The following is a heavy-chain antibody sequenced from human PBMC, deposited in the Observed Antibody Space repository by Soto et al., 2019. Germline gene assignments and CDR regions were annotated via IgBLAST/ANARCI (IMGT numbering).Heavy chain of an antibody. D-gene: IGHD3-9*01. V-gene: IGHV1-69*02. Sequence: SVKVSCKASGGTFSSYTISWVRQAPGQGLEWMGRIIPILGIANYAQKFQGRVTITADKSTSTAYMELSSLRSEDTAVYYCARVYYDILTGRDRPYYYYMDVWGKGTTVTVSS. CDR1: GGTFSSYT. CDR2: IIPILGIA. CDR3: ARVYYDILTGRDRPYYYYMDV. J-gene: IGHJ6*03.